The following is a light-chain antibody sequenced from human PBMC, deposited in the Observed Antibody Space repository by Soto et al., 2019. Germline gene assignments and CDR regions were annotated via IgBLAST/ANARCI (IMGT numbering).Light chain of an antibody. J-gene: IGLJ1*01. V-gene: IGLV2-23*01. CDR2: EGS. CDR1: SSDVGSYNL. CDR3: CSYSCSSTLHV. Sequence: QSVLTQPASVSGSPGQSITISCTGTSSDVGSYNLVSWSQQHPGKAPKLMFYEGSKRPSGVSNRFSGSKSGNTASLTISGLQADDDADYYCCSYSCSSTLHVFGTGTKLT.